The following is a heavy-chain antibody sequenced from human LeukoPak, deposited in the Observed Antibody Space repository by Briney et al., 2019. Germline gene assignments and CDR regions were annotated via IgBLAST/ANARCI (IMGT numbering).Heavy chain of an antibody. CDR3: ARDSKMIAVALGINV. J-gene: IGHJ6*02. D-gene: IGHD6-19*01. V-gene: IGHV1-18*01. CDR1: GYTFTSYG. Sequence: ASVKVSSKASGYTFTSYGISWVRQAPGQGLEWMGWISAYNGNTNYAQKLQGRVTMTTDTSTSTAYMELRSLRSDDTAVYYCARDSKMIAVALGINVWGRGTTVTVSS. CDR2: ISAYNGNT.